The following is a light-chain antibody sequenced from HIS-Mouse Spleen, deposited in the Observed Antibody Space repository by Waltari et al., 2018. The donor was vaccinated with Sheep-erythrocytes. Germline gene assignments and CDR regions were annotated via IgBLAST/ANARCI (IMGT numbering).Light chain of an antibody. Sequence: EIVLTQSQPTLSSSPGERATLPCRASQSVSSYLAWYQQKPGQAPRHLIYYASNRATCIPARFSGSGSGTDFTLTISSLEPEDFAVYYCQQRSNWLTFGGGTKVEIK. CDR1: QSVSSY. J-gene: IGKJ4*01. V-gene: IGKV3-11*01. CDR2: YAS. CDR3: QQRSNWLT.